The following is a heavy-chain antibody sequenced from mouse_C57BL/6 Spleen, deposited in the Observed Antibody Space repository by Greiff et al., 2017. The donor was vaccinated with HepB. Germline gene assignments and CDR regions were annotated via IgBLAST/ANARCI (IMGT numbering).Heavy chain of an antibody. V-gene: IGHV1-50*01. CDR2: IDPSDSYT. D-gene: IGHD1-1*01. CDR1: GYTFTSYW. Sequence: VQLQQPGAELVKPGASVKLSCKASGYTFTSYWMQWVKQRPGQGLEWIGEIDPSDSYTNYNQKFKGKATLTVDTSSSTAYMQRSSLTSEDSAVYYCARLATVGFDYWGQGTTLTVSS. J-gene: IGHJ2*01. CDR3: ARLATVGFDY.